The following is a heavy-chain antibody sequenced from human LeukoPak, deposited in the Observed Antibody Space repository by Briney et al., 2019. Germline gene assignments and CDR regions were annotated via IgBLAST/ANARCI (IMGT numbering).Heavy chain of an antibody. CDR3: AKDFKSGDGKWEVGF. CDR1: GFTFRNYA. Sequence: GGSLRLSCAASGFTFRNYAMSWVRQAPGKGLEWVSGIHGDASGTFYAESVKGRFTISRDNSKNTLHLQMNSLRAEDTAMYYCAKDFKSGDGKWEVGFWGQGTLVTVSS. CDR2: IHGDASGT. D-gene: IGHD1-26*01. J-gene: IGHJ4*02. V-gene: IGHV3-23*01.